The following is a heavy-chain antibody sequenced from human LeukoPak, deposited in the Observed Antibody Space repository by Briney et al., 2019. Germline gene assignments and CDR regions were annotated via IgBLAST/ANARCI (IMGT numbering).Heavy chain of an antibody. CDR3: ARDSMVRGVLSSIY. Sequence: GGSLRLSCAASGFTFSSYSMNWVRQAPGKGLEWVSYINSKSSTIYYADSVKGRFTISRDNAKNSLYLQMNSLRAEDTAVYYCARDSMVRGVLSSIYWGQGTLVTVSS. CDR2: INSKSSTI. CDR1: GFTFSSYS. D-gene: IGHD3-10*01. J-gene: IGHJ4*02. V-gene: IGHV3-48*04.